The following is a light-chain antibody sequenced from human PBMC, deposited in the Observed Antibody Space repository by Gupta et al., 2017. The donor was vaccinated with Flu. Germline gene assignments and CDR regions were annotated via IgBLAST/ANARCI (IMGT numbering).Light chain of an antibody. CDR1: NVGRNG. Sequence: GNNVGRNGVQWYQRRPGQAPVLVVYDDTDRPSGIPARFSGSNSGNRATLTIGSVEAGDEADYYCQVWESSSDHPVVFGGGTNLAVL. J-gene: IGLJ2*01. CDR2: DDT. V-gene: IGLV3-21*02. CDR3: QVWESSSDHPVV.